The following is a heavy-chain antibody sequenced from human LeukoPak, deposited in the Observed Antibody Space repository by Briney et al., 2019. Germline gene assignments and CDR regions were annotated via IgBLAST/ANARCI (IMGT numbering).Heavy chain of an antibody. J-gene: IGHJ4*02. D-gene: IGHD3-16*02. V-gene: IGHV3-9*01. Sequence: GGSLRLSCAASGFTFDDYAMHWVRQAPGKGLEWVSGISWNSGSTGYADSVKGRFTISKDNAKNSLYLQMNSLRAEDTALYYCAKDMRLGELSLVGYWGQGTLVTVSS. CDR2: ISWNSGST. CDR3: AKDMRLGELSLVGY. CDR1: GFTFDDYA.